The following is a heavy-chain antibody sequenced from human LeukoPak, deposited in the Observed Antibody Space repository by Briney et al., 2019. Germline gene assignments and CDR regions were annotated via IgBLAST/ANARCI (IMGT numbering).Heavy chain of an antibody. CDR1: GFTVSSNI. CDR3: AREVYNTGLAY. Sequence: GGSLRLSCEVSGFTVSSNIMSWVRQAPGKGLEWVSVIYGGGGIYYADSVRGRFTISRDNSKNTLYLQINSLRVEDTAVYYCAREVYNTGLAYWGQGTLVTVSS. CDR2: IYGGGGI. J-gene: IGHJ4*02. V-gene: IGHV3-53*01. D-gene: IGHD6-19*01.